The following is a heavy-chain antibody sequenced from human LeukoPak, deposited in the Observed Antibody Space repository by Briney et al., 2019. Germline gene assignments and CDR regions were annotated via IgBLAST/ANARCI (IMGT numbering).Heavy chain of an antibody. J-gene: IGHJ4*02. CDR1: GFSLSTSGVG. D-gene: IGHD6-19*01. CDR2: IYWDDDK. V-gene: IGHV2-5*02. CDR3: AHSPAGIAVAGSYYFDY. Sequence: SGPTLLKPTQTLTLTCTFSGFSLSTSGVGVGWIRQPPGKALEWLALIYWDDDKRYSPSLKSRLTITKDTSKNQVVLTMTNMDPVDTATYYCAHSPAGIAVAGSYYFDYWGQGTLVTVSS.